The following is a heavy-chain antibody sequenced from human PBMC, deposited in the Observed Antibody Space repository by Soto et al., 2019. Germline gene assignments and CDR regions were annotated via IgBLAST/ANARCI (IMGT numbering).Heavy chain of an antibody. CDR3: AREDDTTVHYSLCDP. CDR2: FVPMFGSA. D-gene: IGHD1-26*01. J-gene: IGHJ5*02. V-gene: IGHV1-69*01. CDR1: GTTFDSFT. Sequence: QVQLVQSGAEAKKPGSSVKVSCKPSGTTFDSFTFAWVRQAPGQGLEWLGGFVPMFGSASIAQRFRGRVRMTANASTGTGYMELSDLRSDDSAIYYCAREDDTTVHYSLCDPVGPGTLVTVSS.